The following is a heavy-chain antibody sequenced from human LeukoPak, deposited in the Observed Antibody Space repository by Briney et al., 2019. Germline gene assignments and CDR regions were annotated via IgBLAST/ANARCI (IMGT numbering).Heavy chain of an antibody. CDR3: AREFYYESSAYGFEY. Sequence: ASVRVSCKASGYTFSSYSMHWVRQAPGQGLEWMGIINPSGGSTSYAQKFQGRVTMTRDTSTSTVYMELSSLRSEDTAVYYCAREFYYESSAYGFEYWGQGTLVTVPS. V-gene: IGHV1-46*01. D-gene: IGHD3-22*01. CDR1: GYTFSSYS. J-gene: IGHJ4*02. CDR2: INPSGGST.